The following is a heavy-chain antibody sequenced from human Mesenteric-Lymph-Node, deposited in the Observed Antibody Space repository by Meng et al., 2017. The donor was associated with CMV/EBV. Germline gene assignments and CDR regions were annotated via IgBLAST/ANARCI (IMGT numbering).Heavy chain of an antibody. CDR3: ARDGGPTTESHDAFDI. D-gene: IGHD4-17*01. CDR1: GFSFSTYG. CDR2: ISNDGTNT. Sequence: GGSLRLSCAASGFSFSTYGIHWVRQAPGKGLEWVAFISNDGTNTYYGDSVKGRFTISRDKSKNTVYLQMNSLRPEETAVYYCARDGGPTTESHDAFDIWGQGTVVTVSS. J-gene: IGHJ3*02. V-gene: IGHV3-30*03.